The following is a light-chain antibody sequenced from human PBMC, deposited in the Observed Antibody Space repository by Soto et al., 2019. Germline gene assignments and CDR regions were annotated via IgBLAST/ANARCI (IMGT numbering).Light chain of an antibody. V-gene: IGKV1-33*01. CDR1: QDISNY. J-gene: IGKJ1*01. Sequence: DIQMTQSPSSLSASVGDIFTITCQASQDISNYLNWYQQKPGKAPKLLIYDASNLETGVPSRFSGSGSGTDFTFTISSLQPEDIATYYCQQYDNLPRTFGQGTNVDIK. CDR3: QQYDNLPRT. CDR2: DAS.